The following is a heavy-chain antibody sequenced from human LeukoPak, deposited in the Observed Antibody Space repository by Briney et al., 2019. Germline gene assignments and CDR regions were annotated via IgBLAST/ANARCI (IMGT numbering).Heavy chain of an antibody. CDR1: GFTFSTYN. Sequence: GSLRLSCAASGFTFSTYNMNWVRQTPGKGLEWVSYITGSSDTIYYADSVKGRFTISRDNAKKSLYLQMNSLRAEDTAVYYCARDRYSSSWYGHDAFDIWGQGTMVTVSS. CDR2: ITGSSDTI. V-gene: IGHV3-48*04. D-gene: IGHD6-13*01. CDR3: ARDRYSSSWYGHDAFDI. J-gene: IGHJ3*02.